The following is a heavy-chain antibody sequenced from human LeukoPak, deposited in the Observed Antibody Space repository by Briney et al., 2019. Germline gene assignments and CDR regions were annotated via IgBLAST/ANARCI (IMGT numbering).Heavy chain of an antibody. CDR2: LSGSGITT. CDR1: GFTLSNSA. CDR3: AKGIYSSGWSYFDY. D-gene: IGHD6-19*01. J-gene: IGHJ4*01. Sequence: GGCLRLSCAASGFTLSNSAMSCVRQAPGKGLEWVSTLSGSGITTYYADSVKGRFTISRDNSKNTLYLQMSSLRAEDTAVYYCAKGIYSSGWSYFDYWGHGTLVTVSS. V-gene: IGHV3-23*01.